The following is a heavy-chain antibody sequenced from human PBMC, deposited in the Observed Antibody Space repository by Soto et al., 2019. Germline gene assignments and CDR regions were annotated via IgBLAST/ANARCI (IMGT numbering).Heavy chain of an antibody. V-gene: IGHV4-31*03. CDR1: GGSISSGGDY. CDR2: IYYSGST. CDR3: AREYRSLGWKTDAFDL. D-gene: IGHD7-27*01. Sequence: SETLSLTCTVSGGSISSGGDYWIWIRQHPGKGLEWIGYIYYSGSTYYNPSLKSRVTISVDTSKNQFSLKLSSVTAADTAVYYCAREYRSLGWKTDAFDLWGQGTMVTVSS. J-gene: IGHJ3*01.